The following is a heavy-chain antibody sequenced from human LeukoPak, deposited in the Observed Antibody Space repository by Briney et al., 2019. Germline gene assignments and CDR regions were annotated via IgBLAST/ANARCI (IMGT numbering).Heavy chain of an antibody. Sequence: GGSLRLSCAASGFTFSSYAISWIRQAPGKGLEWVSAISGSGDITYYADSVKGRFTISRDNTKKTFYLQMNSLTAEDTAVYYCAKNGAKLHTYYMDVWGKGTTVTISS. D-gene: IGHD4/OR15-4a*01. CDR1: GFTFSSYA. J-gene: IGHJ6*04. CDR2: ISGSGDIT. CDR3: AKNGAKLHTYYMDV. V-gene: IGHV3-23*01.